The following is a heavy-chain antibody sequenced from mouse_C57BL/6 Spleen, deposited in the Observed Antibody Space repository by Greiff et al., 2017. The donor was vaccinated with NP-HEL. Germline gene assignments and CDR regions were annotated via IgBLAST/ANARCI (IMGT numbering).Heavy chain of an antibody. CDR1: GYTFTSYW. V-gene: IGHV1-59*01. J-gene: IGHJ2*01. Sequence: QVQLQQPGAELVRPGTSVKLSCKASGYTFTSYWMHWVKQRPGQGLEWIGVIDPSDSYTNYNQKFKGKATLTVDTSSSTAYMQLSSLTSEDSAVYYCARRGLLGGYFDYWGQGTTLTVSS. CDR3: ARRGLLGGYFDY. D-gene: IGHD1-1*01. CDR2: IDPSDSYT.